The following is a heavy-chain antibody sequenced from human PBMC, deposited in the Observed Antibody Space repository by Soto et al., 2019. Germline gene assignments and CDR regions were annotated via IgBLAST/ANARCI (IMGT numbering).Heavy chain of an antibody. CDR1: GGSIGSYY. CDR2: IYYGGST. J-gene: IGHJ4*02. V-gene: IGHV4-59*08. CDR3: ARGGWRQIDY. Sequence: QVQLQESGPGLVKPSETLSLTCSVSGGSIGSYYWSWIRQPPGKGLEWIGYIYYGGSTNYNPSLKSRGTISVDTSRNQFSLKLSSVTAADTAVYYCARGGWRQIDYWGQGTLVTVSS. D-gene: IGHD3-3*01.